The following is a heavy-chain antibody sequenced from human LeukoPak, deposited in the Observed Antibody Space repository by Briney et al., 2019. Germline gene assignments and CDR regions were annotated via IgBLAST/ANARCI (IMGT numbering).Heavy chain of an antibody. CDR1: GYTLTELS. CDR3: AIXXXXXGSGRY. V-gene: IGHV1-24*01. Sequence: ASVKVSCKVSGYTLTELSMHWVRQAPGKGLEWMGGFDPEDGETIYAQKFQGRVTMTEDTSTDTAYMELSSLRSEDTAVYYCAIXXXXXGSGRYWGQGTLVTVSS. J-gene: IGHJ4*02. CDR2: FDPEDGET. D-gene: IGHD3-10*01.